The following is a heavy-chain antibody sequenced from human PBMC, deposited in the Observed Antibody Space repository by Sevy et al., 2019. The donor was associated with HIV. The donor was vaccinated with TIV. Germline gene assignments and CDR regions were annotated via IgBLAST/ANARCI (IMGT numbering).Heavy chain of an antibody. Sequence: GSLRLSCAASGFTFSDYYMSWIRQAPGKGLEWVSYISSSGSTIYYADSVKGRFTISRDNAKNSLYLQMNSLRAEDTAVYYCARASDFWRDFDYWGQGTLVTVSS. CDR1: GFTFSDYY. V-gene: IGHV3-11*01. CDR3: ARASDFWRDFDY. D-gene: IGHD3-3*01. CDR2: ISSSGSTI. J-gene: IGHJ4*02.